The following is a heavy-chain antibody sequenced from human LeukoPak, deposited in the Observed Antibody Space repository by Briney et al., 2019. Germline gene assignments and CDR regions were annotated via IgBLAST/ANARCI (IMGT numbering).Heavy chain of an antibody. CDR2: ISGSGGST. Sequence: PGGSLRLSCAASGFTFSSHAMSWVRQAPGKGLEWVSAISGSGGSTYYADSVKGRFTISRDNAKNSLYLQMNSLRAEDTALYYCARGSGSTDYWGQGTLVTVSS. D-gene: IGHD1-26*01. CDR1: GFTFSSHA. CDR3: ARGSGSTDY. J-gene: IGHJ4*02. V-gene: IGHV3-23*01.